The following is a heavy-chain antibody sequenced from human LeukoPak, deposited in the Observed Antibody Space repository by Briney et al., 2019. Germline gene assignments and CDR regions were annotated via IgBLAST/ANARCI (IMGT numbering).Heavy chain of an antibody. V-gene: IGHV5-51*01. D-gene: IGHD3-3*01. J-gene: IGHJ4*02. CDR1: GYSFTSYW. CDR2: IYPGDSDT. CDR3: ARHGSGVTIFGVVPHFDY. Sequence: GESLKISCKGSGYSFTSYWIGWVRQMPGKGLEWMGIIYPGDSDTRYSPSFQGQVTISADKSISTAYLQWSSLKASDTPMYYCARHGSGVTIFGVVPHFDYWGQGTLVTVSS.